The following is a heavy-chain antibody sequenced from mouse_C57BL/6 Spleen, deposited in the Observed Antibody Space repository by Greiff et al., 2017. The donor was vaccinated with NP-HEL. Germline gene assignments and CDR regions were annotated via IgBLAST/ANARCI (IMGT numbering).Heavy chain of an antibody. V-gene: IGHV1-72*01. D-gene: IGHD1-1*01. Sequence: VQLQQPGAELVKPGASVKLSCKASGYTFTSYWMHWVKQRPGRGLEWIGRIDPNSGGTKYNEKFKSKATLTVDKPSSTAYMQLSSLTSEDSAVYYCARSYYGSSYVGGDYFDYWGQGTTLTVSS. CDR2: IDPNSGGT. J-gene: IGHJ2*01. CDR1: GYTFTSYW. CDR3: ARSYYGSSYVGGDYFDY.